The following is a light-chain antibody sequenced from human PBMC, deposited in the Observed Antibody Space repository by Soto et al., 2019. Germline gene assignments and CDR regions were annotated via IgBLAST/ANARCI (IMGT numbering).Light chain of an antibody. CDR3: SSYTGSSSRVV. Sequence: QSVLTQTASVSGSPGQSITISCTGTSSDVGGYNYVSWYQQHPGKAPKLMIYEVTNRPSGVSNRFSGSKSGNTASLTISGLQAEDEADYYCSSYTGSSSRVVFGGGTKLTVL. J-gene: IGLJ2*01. V-gene: IGLV2-14*01. CDR1: SSDVGGYNY. CDR2: EVT.